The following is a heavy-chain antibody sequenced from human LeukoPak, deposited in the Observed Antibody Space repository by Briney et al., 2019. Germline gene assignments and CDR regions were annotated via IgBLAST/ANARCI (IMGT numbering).Heavy chain of an antibody. J-gene: IGHJ4*01. CDR2: IYYSGST. V-gene: IGHV4-39*01. CDR3: ARLLVSSDTDYFDY. D-gene: IGHD6-19*01. Sequence: SETLSLTCTVSGGSISSSSYYWGWIRQPPGKGLEWIGSIYYSGSTYYNPSLKSRVTISVDTSKNQFSLKLSSVTAADTAVYYCARLLVSSDTDYFDYWXXXXXVTXSS. CDR1: GGSISSSSYY.